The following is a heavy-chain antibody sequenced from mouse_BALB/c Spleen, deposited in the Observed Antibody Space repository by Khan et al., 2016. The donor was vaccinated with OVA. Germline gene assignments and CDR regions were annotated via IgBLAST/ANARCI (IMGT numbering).Heavy chain of an antibody. CDR1: GYSITSDYA. D-gene: IGHD2-3*01. Sequence: EVQLQESGPGLVKPSQSLSLTCTVTGYSITSDYAWNWIRQFPGNKLEWMGYISYSGSTNYNPALKSRISITRDPSKNQSFLQLNSVTTEETATDYCARDGSRYNYAMDYWGQGTSVTVSS. J-gene: IGHJ4*01. V-gene: IGHV3-2*02. CDR3: ARDGSRYNYAMDY. CDR2: ISYSGST.